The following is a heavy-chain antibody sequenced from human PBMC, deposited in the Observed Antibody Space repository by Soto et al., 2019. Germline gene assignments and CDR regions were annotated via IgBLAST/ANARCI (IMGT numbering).Heavy chain of an antibody. V-gene: IGHV3-73*02. CDR2: IRSKANSYAT. J-gene: IGHJ4*02. CDR3: TSRPGYLGG. Sequence: EVQLVESGGGLVQPGGSLKLSCAASGFTFSGSAMHWVRQASGKGLEWVGRIRSKANSYATAYAASVKGRFTISRDDATNTAYLQMNSLKTEDTAVYSCTSRPGYLGGWGQGTLVTVSS. CDR1: GFTFSGSA. D-gene: IGHD5-18*01.